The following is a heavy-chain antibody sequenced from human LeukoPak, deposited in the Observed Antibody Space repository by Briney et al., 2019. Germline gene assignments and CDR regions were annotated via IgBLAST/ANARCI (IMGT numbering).Heavy chain of an antibody. CDR2: ISAYNGNT. J-gene: IGHJ6*02. Sequence: GASVKVSCKASGYTFTSHGISWVRQASGQGLEWMGWISAYNGNTNYAQKLPGRVTITTDTSTSTAYLELRSLRSDDTAVYYCARDVAAADTVDYYYGMDVWGQGTTVTVSS. V-gene: IGHV1-18*01. CDR1: GYTFTSHG. D-gene: IGHD6-13*01. CDR3: ARDVAAADTVDYYYGMDV.